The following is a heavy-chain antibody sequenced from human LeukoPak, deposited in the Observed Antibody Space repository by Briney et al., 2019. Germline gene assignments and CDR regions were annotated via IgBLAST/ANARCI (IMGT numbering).Heavy chain of an antibody. J-gene: IGHJ4*02. CDR3: ARARGPGDYFDY. V-gene: IGHV4-59*01. CDR1: GGSISSYY. Sequence: SETLSLTCTVSGGSISSYYWSWIRQPPGKGLEWIGYIYYSGSTNYNPSLKSRVTISVDTSKNQFSLKLSSVTAADTAVYYCARARGPGDYFDYWGQGTLVTVSS. CDR2: IYYSGST.